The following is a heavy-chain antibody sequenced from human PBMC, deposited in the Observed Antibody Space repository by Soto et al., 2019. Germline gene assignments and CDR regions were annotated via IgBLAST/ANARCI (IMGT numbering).Heavy chain of an antibody. CDR2: IWYDGSNK. CDR1: GFTFSSYG. Sequence: GGSLRLSCAASGFTFSSYGMHWVRQAPGKGLEWVAVIWYDGSNKYYADSVKGRFTISRDNSKNTLYLQMNSLRAEDTAVYYCATSPLDYGDYGYYYYGMDVWGQGTTVTVSS. J-gene: IGHJ6*02. D-gene: IGHD4-17*01. CDR3: ATSPLDYGDYGYYYYGMDV. V-gene: IGHV3-33*01.